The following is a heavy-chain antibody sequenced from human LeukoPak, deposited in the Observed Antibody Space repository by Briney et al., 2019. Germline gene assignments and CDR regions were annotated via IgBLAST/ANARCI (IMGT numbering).Heavy chain of an antibody. V-gene: IGHV4-59*01. D-gene: IGHD3-10*01. CDR1: GGSIRGYY. CDR3: AMVRGVISPGAFDI. CDR2: IYSSGST. Sequence: SETLSLTCNVSGGSIRGYYWSWIRQPPGKGLEWIGYIYSSGSTNYNPSLKSRVTISVDTSKNQFSLKLSSVTAADTAVYYCAMVRGVISPGAFDIWGQGTMVTVSS. J-gene: IGHJ3*02.